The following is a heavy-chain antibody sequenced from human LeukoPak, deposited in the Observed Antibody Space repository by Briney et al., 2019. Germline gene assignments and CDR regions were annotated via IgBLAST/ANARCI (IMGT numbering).Heavy chain of an antibody. V-gene: IGHV3-23*01. CDR2: ISGSGGST. CDR3: AKKYYFDY. CDR1: GFYFGDYA. Sequence: GALRLSCAASGFYFGDYAMHWVRQVPGKGLEWVSAISGSGGSTYYADSVKGRFTISRDNSKNTLYLQMNSLRAEDTAVYYCAKKYYFDYWGQGTLVTVSS. J-gene: IGHJ4*02.